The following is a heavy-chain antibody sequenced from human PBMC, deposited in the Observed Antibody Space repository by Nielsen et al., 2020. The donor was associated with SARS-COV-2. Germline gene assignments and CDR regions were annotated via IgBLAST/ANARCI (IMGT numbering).Heavy chain of an antibody. D-gene: IGHD3-16*01. Sequence: ASVKVSCKASGYTFTTYYMHWVRQALGQGLEWMGIINPSSGRTTYAEKFQGRVTMTRDTSTSTVYMELTSLRSEDTAVYYCARERGPYEYGLDVWGQGTMVTVSS. CDR3: ARERGPYEYGLDV. CDR2: INPSSGRT. CDR1: GYTFTTYY. V-gene: IGHV1-46*01. J-gene: IGHJ3*01.